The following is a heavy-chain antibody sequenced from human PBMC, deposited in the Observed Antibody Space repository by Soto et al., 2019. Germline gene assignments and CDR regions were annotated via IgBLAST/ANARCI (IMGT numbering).Heavy chain of an antibody. CDR3: ARLRFMTQRYYYYYGMDV. J-gene: IGHJ6*02. D-gene: IGHD2-21*02. Sequence: GESLKISCKGPGYSFTSYWIGWVSPLPGKGLEWMGIIYPGDSDTRYSPSFQGQVTISADKSISTAYLQWSSLKASDTAMYYCARLRFMTQRYYYYYGMDVWGQGTTVTVSS. CDR2: IYPGDSDT. V-gene: IGHV5-51*01. CDR1: GYSFTSYW.